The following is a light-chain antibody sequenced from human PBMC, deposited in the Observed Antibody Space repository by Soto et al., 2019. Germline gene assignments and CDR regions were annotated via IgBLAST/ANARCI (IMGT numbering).Light chain of an antibody. V-gene: IGKV3-11*01. CDR1: QSVSSY. Sequence: EIVLTQSPATLSLSPGERATLSCRASQSVSSYLAWYQQKPGQAPRLLIYYASIRATGIPARFSGSGSGTHFPLTIRSLGPEDFAVSFCQQRSSWPPTFGGGTTVEIK. J-gene: IGKJ4*01. CDR3: QQRSSWPPT. CDR2: YAS.